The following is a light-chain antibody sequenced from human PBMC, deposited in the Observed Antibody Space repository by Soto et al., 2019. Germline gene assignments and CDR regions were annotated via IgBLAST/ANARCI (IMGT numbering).Light chain of an antibody. Sequence: QSVLTQPASVSGSPGQSITISCTGTSSDVGGYNFVSWYQQHPGKAPKLMIYEVTDRPSGVSNRFSGSKSGSTASLTISGLQAEDEADYYCSSYTSRNTLALGGGTKLTVL. CDR3: SSYTSRNTLA. J-gene: IGLJ2*01. CDR1: SSDVGGYNF. V-gene: IGLV2-14*01. CDR2: EVT.